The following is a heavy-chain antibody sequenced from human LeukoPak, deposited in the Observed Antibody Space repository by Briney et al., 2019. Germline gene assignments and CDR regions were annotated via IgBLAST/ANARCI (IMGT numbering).Heavy chain of an antibody. D-gene: IGHD2-15*01. CDR1: GGSISSYY. V-gene: IGHV4-59*01. J-gene: IGHJ4*02. CDR3: ARGWSGDYVEY. CDR2: IYYSGST. Sequence: SETQSLTCTVSGGSISSYYWSWIRQPPGKGLEWIGYIYYSGSTNYNPSLKSRVTISVDTSKNQFSLKLSSVTAADTAVYYCARGWSGDYVEYWGQGTLVTVSS.